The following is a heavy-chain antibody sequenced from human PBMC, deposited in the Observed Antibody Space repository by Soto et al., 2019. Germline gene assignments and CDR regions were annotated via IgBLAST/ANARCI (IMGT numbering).Heavy chain of an antibody. CDR1: GFTFSNYA. Sequence: GGSLRLSCAVSGFTFSNYAMNWVRQAPGKGLEWVAAVSGSGSGTYRADSVKGRFSVSRDNSKNTLYLQMNSLRAEDTAIYYCARAGRGVPGDLWDYWGQGTLVTVSS. V-gene: IGHV3-23*01. CDR2: VSGSGSGT. J-gene: IGHJ4*02. CDR3: ARAGRGVPGDLWDY. D-gene: IGHD2-21*02.